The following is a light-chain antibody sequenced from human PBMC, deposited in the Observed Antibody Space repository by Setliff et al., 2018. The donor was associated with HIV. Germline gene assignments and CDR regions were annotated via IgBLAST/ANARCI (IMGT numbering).Light chain of an antibody. Sequence: QSALAQPRSVSGSPGQSVTISRTGTSSDVGGYNFVSWYQQRPGKAPKLMIYDVTKRPSGVPDRFSGSKSGNTASLTISGLQAEDEADYYCCSYAGSHTFVFGTGTKVTVL. V-gene: IGLV2-11*01. CDR2: DVT. CDR1: SSDVGGYNF. J-gene: IGLJ1*01. CDR3: CSYAGSHTFV.